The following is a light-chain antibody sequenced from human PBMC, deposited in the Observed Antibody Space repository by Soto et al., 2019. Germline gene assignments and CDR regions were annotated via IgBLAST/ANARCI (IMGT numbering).Light chain of an antibody. CDR2: GAS. V-gene: IGKV3-20*01. CDR3: QHYGSSPR. J-gene: IGKJ1*01. CDR1: QSVTTSY. Sequence: EIVMTQSPGTLSLSPGERATLSCRASQSVTTSYLACYQRNPGHAPRLLIYGASSRATGIPKRFSGSGAGTDFTLTISRLEHEYGAVYYCQHYGSSPRFGQGTKVEIK.